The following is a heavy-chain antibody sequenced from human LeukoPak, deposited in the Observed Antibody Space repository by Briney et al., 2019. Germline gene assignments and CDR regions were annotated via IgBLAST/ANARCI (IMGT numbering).Heavy chain of an antibody. CDR3: ASEIYYFDY. CDR2: ISWNSGSI. J-gene: IGHJ4*02. CDR1: GFTFDDYA. D-gene: IGHD3-3*01. Sequence: GGSLRLSCAASGFTFDDYAMHWVRQAPGKGLEWVSGISWNSGSIGYADSVKGRFTISRDNAKNSLYLQMNSLRAEDTALYYCASEIYYFDYWGQGTLVTVSS. V-gene: IGHV3-9*01.